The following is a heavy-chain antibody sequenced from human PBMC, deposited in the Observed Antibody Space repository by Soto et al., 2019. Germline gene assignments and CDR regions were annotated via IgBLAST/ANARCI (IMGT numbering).Heavy chain of an antibody. V-gene: IGHV3-11*01. CDR2: ISSSGDII. CDR3: AREMGATQGPFDN. J-gene: IGHJ4*02. Sequence: QVQLVESGGGLVKPGGSLKLSCAASGFTFSDYYMSWIRQAPGKGLEWISYISSSGDIIYYADSVKGRFTISRDNAKNSLFLQMNSLRAEDTAVYYCAREMGATQGPFDNWGQGTLVTVSS. D-gene: IGHD1-26*01. CDR1: GFTFSDYY.